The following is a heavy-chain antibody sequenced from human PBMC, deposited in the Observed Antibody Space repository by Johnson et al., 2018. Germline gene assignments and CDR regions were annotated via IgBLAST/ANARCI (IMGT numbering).Heavy chain of an antibody. CDR2: ISYDGSKK. CDR1: GFTFSSYG. J-gene: IGHJ3*02. V-gene: IGHV3-30*18. Sequence: QVQLVQSGGGVVQXGRSLRLXCAASGFTFSSYGIHWVRQAPGKGLEWVAVISYDGSKKYYADSVKGRFTISRDNSKNTLYLQMNSLRAEDTAVYYCAKADAFDIWGQGTMVTVSS. CDR3: AKADAFDI.